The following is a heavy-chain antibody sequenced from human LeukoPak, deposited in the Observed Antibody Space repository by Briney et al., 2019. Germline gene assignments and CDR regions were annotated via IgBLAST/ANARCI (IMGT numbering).Heavy chain of an antibody. Sequence: PGGSLRLSCAASGFTFSNYDMHWVCQAPGKGPEWVAVIWYDGSDKYYADSVKGRFTISRDNSKNTLYLQMNSLRAEDTAVYYCARVRGYYFDYWGQGTLVTVSS. V-gene: IGHV3-33*01. CDR2: IWYDGSDK. CDR1: GFTFSNYD. J-gene: IGHJ4*02. CDR3: ARVRGYYFDY.